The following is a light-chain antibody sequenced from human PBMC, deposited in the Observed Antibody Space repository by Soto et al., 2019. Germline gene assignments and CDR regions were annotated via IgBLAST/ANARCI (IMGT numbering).Light chain of an antibody. J-gene: IGKJ4*01. CDR3: QQYGSSPVT. Sequence: EIVLTQSPGTLSLSPGERVTLSCRASQAVNNNYLAWYQQIPGQAPRLLIYGASNRATGIPGRFGVSGSGTDFTLTISRLEPEDFAMYYCQQYGSSPVTVGGGTKVDIK. V-gene: IGKV3-20*01. CDR1: QAVNNNY. CDR2: GAS.